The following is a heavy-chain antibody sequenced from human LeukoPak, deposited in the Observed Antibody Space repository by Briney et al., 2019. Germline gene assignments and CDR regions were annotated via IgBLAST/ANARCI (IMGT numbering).Heavy chain of an antibody. Sequence: GGSLRLSCAASGFTFDDYAMHWVRQAPGKGLEWVSGISWNSGSIGYADSVKGRFTISRDNAKNSLYLQMNSLRAGDTALYYCAKASSSWLNYYFGYWGQGTLVTVSS. V-gene: IGHV3-9*01. CDR1: GFTFDDYA. CDR3: AKASSSWLNYYFGY. D-gene: IGHD6-13*01. CDR2: ISWNSGSI. J-gene: IGHJ4*02.